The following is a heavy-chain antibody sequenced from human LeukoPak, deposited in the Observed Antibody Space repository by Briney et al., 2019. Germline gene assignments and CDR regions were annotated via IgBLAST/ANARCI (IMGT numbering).Heavy chain of an antibody. CDR1: GFTFSSYA. CDR2: ISYDGSNK. J-gene: IGHJ4*02. D-gene: IGHD4-23*01. V-gene: IGHV3-30-3*01. Sequence: PGGSLRLSCAASGFTFSSYAMHWVRQAPGKGLEWVAVISYDGSNKYYADSVKGRFTIPRDNSKNTLYLQMNSLRAEDTAVYYCARTPSLTVVTNLDYWGQGTLVTVSS. CDR3: ARTPSLTVVTNLDY.